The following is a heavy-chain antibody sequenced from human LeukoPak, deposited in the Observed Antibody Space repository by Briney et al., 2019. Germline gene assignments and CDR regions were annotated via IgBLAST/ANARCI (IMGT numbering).Heavy chain of an antibody. D-gene: IGHD3/OR15-3a*01. Sequence: PGGSLRVSCAASGFTLSDYYMSWLRQAPGKGLEWVSYSSSSGSTMYYADSVKGRFAISRDNDKNSLYLQMNSLRAEDTAVYYCARRRDFIDYWGQGTLVTVSS. V-gene: IGHV3-11*01. CDR2: SSSSGSTM. CDR3: ARRRDFIDY. J-gene: IGHJ4*02. CDR1: GFTLSDYY.